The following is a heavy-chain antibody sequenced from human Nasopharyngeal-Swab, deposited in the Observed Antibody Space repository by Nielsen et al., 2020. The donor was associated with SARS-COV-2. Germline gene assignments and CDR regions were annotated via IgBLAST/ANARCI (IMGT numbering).Heavy chain of an antibody. Sequence: WIRQPPGKGLEWVAVTSRDGSDKYYADSVKGRFTMSRDTSKNVVYLEMNSLSIEDTAVYYCARSVNFDYGDLQPPFGYWGQGTLVTASS. D-gene: IGHD4-17*01. CDR2: TSRDGSDK. V-gene: IGHV3-30-3*01. J-gene: IGHJ4*02. CDR3: ARSVNFDYGDLQPPFGY.